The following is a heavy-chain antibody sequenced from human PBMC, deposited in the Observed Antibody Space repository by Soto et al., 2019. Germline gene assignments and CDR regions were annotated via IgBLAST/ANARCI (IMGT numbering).Heavy chain of an antibody. CDR3: VRGIGYHDD. CDR2: ISYSGST. V-gene: IGHV4-31*03. D-gene: IGHD3-3*01. Sequence: QVQLQESGPGLVKPSQTLSLTCTVSGGSISSGGYYWSWIRQHPGKGLEWIGYISYSGSTNYNPSLKSRVTTSVDTSKDQSSLGLSSVTAADRAVYYCVRGIGYHDDWGQGTLVPVSS. CDR1: GGSISSGGYY. J-gene: IGHJ4*02.